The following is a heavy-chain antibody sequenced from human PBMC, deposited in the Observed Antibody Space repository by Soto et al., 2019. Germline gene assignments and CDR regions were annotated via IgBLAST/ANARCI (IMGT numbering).Heavy chain of an antibody. V-gene: IGHV1-69*01. D-gene: IGHD2-2*01. CDR2: IIPISGTA. Sequence: QVQLVQSGAEVKKPGSSVKVSCKASGGTFSSYAISWVRQAPGQGLEWMGGIIPISGTANYAQKFQGRVTITADESTSTAYLEVGRLRSEDTAVYYRAGTQGSRTSLEIYYYYYYGMDVWGQGTTVTVSS. CDR3: AGTQGSRTSLEIYYYYYYGMDV. J-gene: IGHJ6*02. CDR1: GGTFSSYA.